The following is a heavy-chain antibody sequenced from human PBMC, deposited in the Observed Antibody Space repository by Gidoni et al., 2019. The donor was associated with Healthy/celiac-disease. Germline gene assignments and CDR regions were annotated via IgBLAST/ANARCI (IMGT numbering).Heavy chain of an antibody. D-gene: IGHD3-3*01. Sequence: EVQLVASGGGLVKPGGSLSLSCAASGFTFSSYSMNWVRQAPGKGLEWVSSISSSSSYIYYADSVKGRFTISRDNAKNSLYLQMNSLRAEDTAVYYCARNAVRETYFSYYYYYGMDVWGQGTTVTVSS. CDR2: ISSSSSYI. V-gene: IGHV3-21*01. CDR3: ARNAVRETYFSYYYYYGMDV. CDR1: GFTFSSYS. J-gene: IGHJ6*02.